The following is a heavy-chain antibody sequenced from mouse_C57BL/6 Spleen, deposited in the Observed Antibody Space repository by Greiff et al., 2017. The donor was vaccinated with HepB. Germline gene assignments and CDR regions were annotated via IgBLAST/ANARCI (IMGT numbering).Heavy chain of an antibody. Sequence: EVKLVESGPELVKPGASVKISCKASGYSFTGYYMNWVKQSPEKSLEWIGEINPSTGGTTYNQKFKAKATLTVDKSSSTAYMQLKSLTSEDSAVYYCARGDSSGKFAYWGQGTLVTVSA. J-gene: IGHJ3*01. CDR3: ARGDSSGKFAY. V-gene: IGHV1-42*01. CDR2: INPSTGGT. CDR1: GYSFTGYY. D-gene: IGHD3-2*02.